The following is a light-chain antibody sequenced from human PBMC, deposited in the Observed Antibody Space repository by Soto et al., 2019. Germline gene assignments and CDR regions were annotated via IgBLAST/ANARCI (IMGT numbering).Light chain of an antibody. CDR2: DAS. Sequence: EIVLTQSPATLSFSPGERATLSCGASADVSSSYVAWYQQKSGLAPSLLIHDASSSATGIPDRFSGSTSGTDFTLTIRRLAPEDAAVYYCQQSGSSPLTFGQAPGL. J-gene: IGKJ5*01. CDR3: QQSGSSPLT. CDR1: ADVSSSY. V-gene: IGKV3D-20*01.